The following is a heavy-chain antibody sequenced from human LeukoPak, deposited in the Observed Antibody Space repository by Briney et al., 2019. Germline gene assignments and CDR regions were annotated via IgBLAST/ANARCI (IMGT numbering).Heavy chain of an antibody. D-gene: IGHD6-19*01. V-gene: IGHV1-8*03. CDR2: MNPNSGNT. CDR3: ARGSRGDSSGWYTRGDAFDI. Sequence: ASVKVSCKASGYTFTSYDINWVRQATGQGLEWMGWMNPNSGNTGYAQKFQGRVTITRNTSISTAYMELSSLRSEDTAVYYCARGSRGDSSGWYTRGDAFDIWGQGTMVTVSS. CDR1: GYTFTSYD. J-gene: IGHJ3*02.